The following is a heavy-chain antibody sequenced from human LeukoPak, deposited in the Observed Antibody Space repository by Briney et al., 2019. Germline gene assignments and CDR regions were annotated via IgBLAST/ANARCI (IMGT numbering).Heavy chain of an antibody. CDR3: ARDLSLPGMIDY. CDR2: ISSSSSYI. Sequence: PGGSLRLSCAASGFTFSSYSMNWVRQAPGKGLEWVSSISSSSSYIYYADSVKGRFTISRDNAKNSLYLQMNSLRAEDTAVYYCARDLSLPGMIDYWGQGTLVTVSS. J-gene: IGHJ4*02. V-gene: IGHV3-21*01. CDR1: GFTFSSYS. D-gene: IGHD5/OR15-5a*01.